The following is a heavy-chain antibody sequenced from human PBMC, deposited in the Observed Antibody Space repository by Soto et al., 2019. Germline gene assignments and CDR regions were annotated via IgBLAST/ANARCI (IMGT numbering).Heavy chain of an antibody. J-gene: IGHJ3*02. V-gene: IGHV3-74*01. CDR2: INSDGSST. Sequence: EVQLVESGGGLVQPGGSLRLSCAASGFTFSSYWMHWVRQAPGKGLVWVSRINSDGSSTSYADSVKGRFTISRDNAKNTLYLQMNSLRGEDTAVDYCARAPYRFRAFDIWGQGTMVTVSS. D-gene: IGHD3-10*01. CDR1: GFTFSSYW. CDR3: ARAPYRFRAFDI.